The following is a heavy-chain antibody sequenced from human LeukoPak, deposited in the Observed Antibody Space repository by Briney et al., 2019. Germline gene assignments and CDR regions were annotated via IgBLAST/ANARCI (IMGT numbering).Heavy chain of an antibody. CDR3: ARAIAEAGTDS. CDR2: INSDGYSI. CDR1: GFTLSAYW. Sequence: GGSLRLSCAGTGFTLSAYWMHWVRQAPGKGPVWLARINSDGYSISYADSVKGRFTISRDNAKKTLYLQMNTLRAEDTAMYYCARAIAEAGTDSWGQGTLVTVSS. D-gene: IGHD6-19*01. V-gene: IGHV3-74*01. J-gene: IGHJ4*02.